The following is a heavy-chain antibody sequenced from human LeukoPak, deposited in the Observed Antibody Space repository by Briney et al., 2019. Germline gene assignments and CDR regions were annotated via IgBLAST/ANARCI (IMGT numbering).Heavy chain of an antibody. V-gene: IGHV1-2*02. D-gene: IGHD4-17*01. CDR3: ARGESTVTTVNYYYGMDV. CDR2: INPNSGGT. Sequence: ASVKVSCKASGYTFTGYYMHWVRQAPGQGLEWMGWINPNSGGTNYAQKFQGRVTMTRDTSISTAYMELSRLRSDDTAVYYCARGESTVTTVNYYYGMDVWGQGTTVTVS. CDR1: GYTFTGYY. J-gene: IGHJ6*02.